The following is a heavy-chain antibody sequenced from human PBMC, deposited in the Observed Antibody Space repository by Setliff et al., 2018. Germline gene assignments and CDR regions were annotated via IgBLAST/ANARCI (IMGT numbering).Heavy chain of an antibody. Sequence: SETLSLTCAVYGGSFSGYYWSWIRQPPGKGLEWIGEINHSGSTNYNPSLKSRVTISVDASKNQFSLKLSSVTAADTAVYYCARHVLGQQLVYNWFDPWGQGTLVTVSS. CDR2: INHSGST. D-gene: IGHD6-13*01. J-gene: IGHJ5*02. V-gene: IGHV4-34*01. CDR3: ARHVLGQQLVYNWFDP. CDR1: GGSFSGYY.